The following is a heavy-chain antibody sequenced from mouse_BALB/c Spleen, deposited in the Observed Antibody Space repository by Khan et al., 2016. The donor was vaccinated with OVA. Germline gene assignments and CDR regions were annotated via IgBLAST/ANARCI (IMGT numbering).Heavy chain of an antibody. V-gene: IGHV3-8*02. Sequence: EVKLLESGPSLVKPSQTLSLTCSVTGDSITSGFWNWIRKFPGNKFEYMGYVTYSGNTYYNPYLKSRISITRDTSKSQYYLQLNPVTTEDTATYFCTRSYGSWTMDYWGQGTSVTVSS. CDR3: TRSYGSWTMDY. J-gene: IGHJ4*01. CDR2: VTYSGNT. D-gene: IGHD1-1*01. CDR1: GDSITSGF.